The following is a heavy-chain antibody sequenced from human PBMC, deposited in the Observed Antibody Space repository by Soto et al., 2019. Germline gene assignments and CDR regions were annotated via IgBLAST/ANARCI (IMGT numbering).Heavy chain of an antibody. CDR2: IYYSGST. V-gene: IGHV4-30-4*01. CDR3: AREVRAAAGRDYYYYGMDV. CDR1: GGSISSGDYY. D-gene: IGHD6-13*01. Sequence: PSETLSLTCTVSGGSISSGDYYWSWIRQPPGKGLEWIGYIYYSGSTYYNPSLKSRVTISVDTSKNQFSLKLSSVTAADTAVYYCAREVRAAAGRDYYYYGMDVWGQGTTVTV. J-gene: IGHJ6*02.